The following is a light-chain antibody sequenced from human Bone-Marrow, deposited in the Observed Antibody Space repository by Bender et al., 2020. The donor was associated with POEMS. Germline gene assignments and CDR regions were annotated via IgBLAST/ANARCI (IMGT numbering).Light chain of an antibody. CDR1: YYDIGSYNL. J-gene: IGLJ3*02. V-gene: IGLV2-23*02. CDR2: GVN. Sequence: QSALAQPASVSGSPGQSITISCTGTYYDIGSYNLVSWYQQHPGKAPKLLISGVNKRPSGVSNRFSGSKSGNTASLTISGLQAEDEADYYCCSYSGSSTQVFGGGTKLTVL. CDR3: CSYSGSSTQV.